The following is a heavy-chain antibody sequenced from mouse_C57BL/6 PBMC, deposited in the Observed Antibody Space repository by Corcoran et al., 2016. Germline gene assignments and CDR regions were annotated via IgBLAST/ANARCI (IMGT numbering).Heavy chain of an antibody. Sequence: QIQLVQSGPELKKPGETVKISCNAAGYTFTTYGMSWLKQAPGKGLKWMGWINTYSGVPTYADDFKGRFAFSLETSASTAYLQIKNRKNEDAATYFCARYWFAYWGQGTVVTVSA. V-gene: IGHV9-3*01. CDR3: ARYWFAY. CDR2: INTYSGVP. CDR1: GYTFTTYG. J-gene: IGHJ3*01.